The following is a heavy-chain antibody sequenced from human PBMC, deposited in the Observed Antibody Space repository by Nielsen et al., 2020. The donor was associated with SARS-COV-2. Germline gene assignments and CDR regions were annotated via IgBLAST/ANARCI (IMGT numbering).Heavy chain of an antibody. CDR3: ARLVRGAGRYFDY. Sequence: SETLSLTCTVSGGSISSGDYYWSWIRQPPGKGLEWIGYIYYSGSTYYNPSLKSRVTISVDTSKNQFSLKLSSVTAADTAVYYCARLVRGAGRYFDYWGQGTLVTVSS. D-gene: IGHD2-21*01. CDR1: GGSISSGDYY. CDR2: IYYSGST. V-gene: IGHV4-30-4*01. J-gene: IGHJ4*02.